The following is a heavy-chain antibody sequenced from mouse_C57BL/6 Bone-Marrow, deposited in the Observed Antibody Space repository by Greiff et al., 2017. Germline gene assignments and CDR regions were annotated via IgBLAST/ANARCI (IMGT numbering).Heavy chain of an antibody. CDR1: GYAFSSSW. J-gene: IGHJ2*01. D-gene: IGHD1-1*01. Sequence: VQLQQSGPELVKPGASVKISCKASGYAFSSSWMNWVKQRPGKGLEWIGRIYPGDGDTNYNGKFKGKATLTADKSSSTAYMQLSSLTSEDSAVYFCARKLRDFDYWGQGTTLTVSS. V-gene: IGHV1-82*01. CDR2: IYPGDGDT. CDR3: ARKLRDFDY.